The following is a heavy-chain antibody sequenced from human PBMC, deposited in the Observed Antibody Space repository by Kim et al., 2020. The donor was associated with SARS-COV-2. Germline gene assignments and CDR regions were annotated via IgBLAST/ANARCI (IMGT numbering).Heavy chain of an antibody. D-gene: IGHD7-27*01. CDR3: ARGNWGFAFDI. Sequence: GGSLRLSCAASGFTVSSNYMSWVRQAPGKGLEWVSVIYSGGSTYYADSVKGRFTISRDNSKNTLYLQMNSLRAEDTAVYYCARGNWGFAFDIWGQGTMVTVSS. V-gene: IGHV3-66*02. CDR2: IYSGGST. CDR1: GFTVSSNY. J-gene: IGHJ3*02.